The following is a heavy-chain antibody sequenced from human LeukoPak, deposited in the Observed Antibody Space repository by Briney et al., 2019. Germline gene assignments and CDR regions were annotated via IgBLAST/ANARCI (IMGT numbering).Heavy chain of an antibody. Sequence: GGSLRLSCAASGFTFSSYGMHWVRQAPGKGLEWVAVISFDGSNKYYADSVKGRFTISRDNSKNTLYLQMNSLRAEDTAVYYCARAVRGDPGLNAFDIWGQGTMVTVSS. J-gene: IGHJ3*02. CDR1: GFTFSSYG. D-gene: IGHD2-21*02. V-gene: IGHV3-30*03. CDR3: ARAVRGDPGLNAFDI. CDR2: ISFDGSNK.